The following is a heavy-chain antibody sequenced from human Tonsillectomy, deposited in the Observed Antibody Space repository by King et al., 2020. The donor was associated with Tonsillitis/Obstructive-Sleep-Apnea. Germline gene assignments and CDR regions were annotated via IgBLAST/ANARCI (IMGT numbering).Heavy chain of an antibody. J-gene: IGHJ4*02. D-gene: IGHD3-3*01. Sequence: QLVQSGAEVKKPGASLKVSCQASGDTFTGYYMHWGRQAPGQGLKWFGRININTGDTKFSQLLQGRGTLTRDTSITTSYMELSSLKPDDTAVYYCARGNYNFWSGHFDSWGQGTLVTVSS. V-gene: IGHV1-2*06. CDR1: GDTFTGYY. CDR2: ININTGDT. CDR3: ARGNYNFWSGHFDS.